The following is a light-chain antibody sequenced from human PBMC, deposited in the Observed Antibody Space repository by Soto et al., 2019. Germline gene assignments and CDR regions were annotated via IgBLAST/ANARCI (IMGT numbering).Light chain of an antibody. CDR1: STDIGGYND. CDR3: SSDTRSNGHV. J-gene: IGLJ1*01. Sequence: QSALTQPASVSGSPGQPITIPCTGTSTDIGGYNDVSWYQQHPGKAPKLMIYDVSHRPSGLSNRFSGSKSGNTASVTICRLEDEDDADYYCSSDTRSNGHVFGTGTKLTVL. V-gene: IGLV2-14*03. CDR2: DVS.